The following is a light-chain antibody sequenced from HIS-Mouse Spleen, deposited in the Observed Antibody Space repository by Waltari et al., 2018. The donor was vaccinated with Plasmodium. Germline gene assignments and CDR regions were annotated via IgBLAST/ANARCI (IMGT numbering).Light chain of an antibody. CDR1: AFPKKY. Sequence: SYELTQPPSVSVSQGQTARIPCSGDAFPKKYAYWYQQKSGQAPVLVIYEDSKRPSGIPERFSGSSSGTMATLTISGAQVEDEADYYCYSTDSSGNHRVFGGGTKLTVL. CDR3: YSTDSSGNHRV. CDR2: EDS. V-gene: IGLV3-10*01. J-gene: IGLJ3*02.